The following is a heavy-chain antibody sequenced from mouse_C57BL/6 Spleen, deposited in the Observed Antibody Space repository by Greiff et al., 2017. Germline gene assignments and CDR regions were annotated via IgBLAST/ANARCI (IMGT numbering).Heavy chain of an antibody. CDR1: GYTFTSYW. CDR2: IYPSDSET. V-gene: IGHV1-61*01. Sequence: QLQQPGAELVRPGSSVKLSCKASGYTFTSYWMDWVKQRPGQGLEWIGNIYPSDSETHYNQKFKDKATLTVDKSSSTAYMQLSSLTSEDSAVYSCARSYGNSDYWGQGTPLPVSS. CDR3: ARSYGNSDY. D-gene: IGHD1-1*01. J-gene: IGHJ2*01.